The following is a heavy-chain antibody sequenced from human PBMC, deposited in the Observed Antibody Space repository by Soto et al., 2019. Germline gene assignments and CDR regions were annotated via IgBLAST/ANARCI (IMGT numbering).Heavy chain of an antibody. D-gene: IGHD5-18*01. CDR1: GGNIRNVYYY. V-gene: IGHV4-39*01. J-gene: IGHJ4*02. Sequence: PSETQALTCTVFGGNIRNVYYYWSWVRQNPGKGLEWIGHIYHSGSTYYNPSLKSRVTIAIDTSNNQFSLKLSSVTAADTAVYYCTRLGGYGYGTTDSWGQGTLVTVSS. CDR3: TRLGGYGYGTTDS. CDR2: IYHSGST.